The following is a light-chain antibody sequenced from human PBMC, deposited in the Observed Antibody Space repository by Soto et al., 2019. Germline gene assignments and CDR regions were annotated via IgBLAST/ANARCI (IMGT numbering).Light chain of an antibody. CDR1: QSISSW. J-gene: IGKJ1*01. CDR3: QQYNSYSRT. V-gene: IGKV1-5*03. CDR2: KAS. Sequence: EIKMIPNPSTLSVYGGDRVPITCRASQSISSWLAWYQQKPGKAPKLLIYKASSLESGVPSRFSGSASGTEFTLTISSLQPDEFATYYCQQYNSYSRTFGQGTKVDIK.